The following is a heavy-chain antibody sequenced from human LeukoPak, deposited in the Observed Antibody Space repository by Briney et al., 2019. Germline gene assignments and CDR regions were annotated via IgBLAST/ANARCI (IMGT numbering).Heavy chain of an antibody. J-gene: IGHJ4*02. V-gene: IGHV4-34*01. CDR2: INHSGST. CDR1: GRSFSGYY. CDR3: ARGRVAATPH. D-gene: IGHD2-15*01. Sequence: SETLSLTCAVYGRSFSGYYWSWIRQPPGKGLEWIGEINHSGSTNYNPSLKSRVTISVDTSKNQFSLKLSSATAADTAVYYCARGRVAATPHWGQGTLVTVSS.